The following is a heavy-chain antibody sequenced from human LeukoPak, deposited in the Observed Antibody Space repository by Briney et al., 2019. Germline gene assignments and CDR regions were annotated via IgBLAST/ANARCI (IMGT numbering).Heavy chain of an antibody. Sequence: SETLSLTCAVYGGSFSGYYWSWIRQPPGRGLEWIGEINHSGSTNYNPSLKSRVTISVDTSKNQFSLKLSSVTAAGTAVYYCARGRKGRYCSSTSCSGIWFDPWGQGTLVTVSS. CDR3: ARGRKGRYCSSTSCSGIWFDP. CDR2: INHSGST. CDR1: GGSFSGYY. V-gene: IGHV4-34*01. D-gene: IGHD2-2*01. J-gene: IGHJ5*02.